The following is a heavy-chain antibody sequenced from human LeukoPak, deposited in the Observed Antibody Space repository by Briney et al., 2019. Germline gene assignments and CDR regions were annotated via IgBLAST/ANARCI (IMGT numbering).Heavy chain of an antibody. CDR3: VRDPFCGSTTRCSFEDWFDP. CDR2: VTSDGGNT. V-gene: IGHV3-20*04. CDR1: GFKFDDYD. D-gene: IGHD2-2*01. J-gene: IGHJ5*02. Sequence: GGSLRLSCAASGFKFDDYDMSWVRHVPGKGLEWVAGVTSDGGNTGYVDSVRGRFAISRDNTKNSLFLQMDSLRTEDTALYYCVRDPFCGSTTRCSFEDWFDPWGQGTLVTVSS.